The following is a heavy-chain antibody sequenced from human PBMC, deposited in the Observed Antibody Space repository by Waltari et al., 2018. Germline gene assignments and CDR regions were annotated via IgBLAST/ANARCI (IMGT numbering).Heavy chain of an antibody. CDR1: GFTFDDYD. D-gene: IGHD2-15*01. CDR3: AKEMGGGRGFDY. J-gene: IGHJ4*02. V-gene: IGHV3-9*01. CDR2: ISWNSGSI. Sequence: EVQLVESGGGLVQPGRSLRLSCAASGFTFDDYDMHWVRQDPGKGLEWVSCISWNSGSIGYADSVKGRFTISRDNAKNSLYLQMNSLRAEDTALYYCAKEMGGGRGFDYWGQGTLVTVSS.